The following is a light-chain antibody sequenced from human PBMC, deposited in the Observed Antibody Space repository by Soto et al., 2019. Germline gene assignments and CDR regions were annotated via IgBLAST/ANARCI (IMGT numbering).Light chain of an antibody. CDR2: DAS. Sequence: DIQMTQSPPTLSASAGDRVTISCRASENLHTWLAWYQQQKPGTAPRLLIYDASTLESGVPSRFSGSGSGTEFSLTINSLQPDDSATYYCQHYHGFPLSFGQGTKVEIK. J-gene: IGKJ2*01. CDR1: ENLHTW. V-gene: IGKV1-5*01. CDR3: QHYHGFPLS.